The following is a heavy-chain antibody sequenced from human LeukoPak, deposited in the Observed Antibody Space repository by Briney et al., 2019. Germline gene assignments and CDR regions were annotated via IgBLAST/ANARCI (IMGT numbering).Heavy chain of an antibody. CDR1: GGSISSGGYS. D-gene: IGHD5-12*01. Sequence: SGTLSLTCAVSGGSISSGGYSWRWIRQPPGKGLEWIGYIYHSGSTYYNPSLKSRVTISVDRSKNQFSLKLSSVTAADTAVYYCARGTSGYVWFDPWGQGTLVTVSS. V-gene: IGHV4-30-2*01. CDR2: IYHSGST. CDR3: ARGTSGYVWFDP. J-gene: IGHJ5*02.